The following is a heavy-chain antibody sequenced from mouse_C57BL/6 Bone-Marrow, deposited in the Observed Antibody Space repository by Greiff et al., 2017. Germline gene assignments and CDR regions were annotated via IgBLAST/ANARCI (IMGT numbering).Heavy chain of an antibody. D-gene: IGHD1-1*01. CDR2: ISNGGGST. CDR3: ARNYGNYAMDY. V-gene: IGHV5-12*01. CDR1: GFTFSDYY. Sequence: VQLKESGGGLVQPGGSLKLSCAASGFTFSDYYMYWVRQTPEKRLEWVAYISNGGGSTYYPDTVKGRFTISRDNAKNTLYLQMSRLKSEDTAMYYCARNYGNYAMDYWGQGTSVTVSS. J-gene: IGHJ4*01.